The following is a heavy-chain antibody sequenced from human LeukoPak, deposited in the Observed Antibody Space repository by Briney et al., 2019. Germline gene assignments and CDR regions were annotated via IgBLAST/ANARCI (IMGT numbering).Heavy chain of an antibody. D-gene: IGHD6-19*01. CDR2: IYTSGST. CDR3: ARDLRYSSGWFDY. V-gene: IGHV4-61*02. J-gene: IGHJ4*02. Sequence: SQTLSLTCTVSGGSISSGSYYWSWIRQPAGNGLEWIGRIYTSGSTNYNPSLKSRVTISVDTSKNQFSLKLSSVTAADTAVYYCARDLRYSSGWFDYWGQGTLVTVSS. CDR1: GGSISSGSYY.